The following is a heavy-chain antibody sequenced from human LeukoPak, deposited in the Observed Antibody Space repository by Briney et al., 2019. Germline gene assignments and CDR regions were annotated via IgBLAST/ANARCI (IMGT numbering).Heavy chain of an antibody. Sequence: PSETLSLTCTVSGGSISSSSYYWGWVRQPPGKGLEWIGSIYHSGITYYNPSLKSRVTISVDTSKNQFSLRLSSVTAADTAVYYCARDEKVVITFDYWGLGTLVTVSS. CDR3: ARDEKVVITFDY. J-gene: IGHJ4*02. D-gene: IGHD3-22*01. CDR2: IYHSGIT. V-gene: IGHV4-39*07. CDR1: GGSISSSSYY.